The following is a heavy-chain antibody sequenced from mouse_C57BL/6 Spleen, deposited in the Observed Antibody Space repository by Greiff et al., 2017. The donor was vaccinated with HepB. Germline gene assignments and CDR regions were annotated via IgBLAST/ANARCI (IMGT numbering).Heavy chain of an antibody. CDR2: ISSGSSTI. CDR1: GFTFSDYG. V-gene: IGHV5-17*01. CDR3: ARPYSNYLAWFAY. J-gene: IGHJ3*01. D-gene: IGHD2-5*01. Sequence: EVQRVESGGGLVKPGGSLKLSCAASGFTFSDYGMHWVRQAPEKGLEWVAYISSGSSTIYYADTVKGRFTISRDNAKNTLFLQMTSLRSEDTAMYYCARPYSNYLAWFAYWGQGTLVTVSA.